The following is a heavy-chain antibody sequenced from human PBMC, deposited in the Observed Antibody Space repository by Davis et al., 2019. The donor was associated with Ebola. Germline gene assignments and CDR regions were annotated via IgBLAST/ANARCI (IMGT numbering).Heavy chain of an antibody. J-gene: IGHJ6*02. CDR2: ISWNSGSI. Sequence: PGGSLRLSCAASGFTFDDYAMHWVRQAPGKGLEWVSGISWNSGSIGYADSVKGRFTISRDNAKNSLYLQMNSLRAEDTALYYCAKVRNDFWSGYRRSSSYYYGMDVWGQGTTVTVSS. D-gene: IGHD3-3*01. CDR1: GFTFDDYA. V-gene: IGHV3-9*01. CDR3: AKVRNDFWSGYRRSSSYYYGMDV.